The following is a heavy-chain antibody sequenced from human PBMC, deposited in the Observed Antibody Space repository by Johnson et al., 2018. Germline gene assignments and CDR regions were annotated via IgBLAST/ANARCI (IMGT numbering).Heavy chain of an antibody. CDR2: ISWNSGSI. J-gene: IGHJ1*01. CDR1: GFTFDDYA. D-gene: IGHD2-21*01. Sequence: VQLQESGGGLVQPGRSLRLSCAASGFTFDDYAMHWVRQAPGKGLEWVSGISWNSGSIGYADSVKGRFTISRDNAKNSLYLPMNSLRAEDTALYYCAKAPYAGDREYFQHWGQGTLVNVSS. CDR3: AKAPYAGDREYFQH. V-gene: IGHV3-9*01.